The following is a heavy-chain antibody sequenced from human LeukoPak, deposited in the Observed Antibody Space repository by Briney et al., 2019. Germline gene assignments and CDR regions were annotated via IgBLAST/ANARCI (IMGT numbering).Heavy chain of an antibody. CDR2: ISYDGTNT. D-gene: IGHD6-13*01. J-gene: IGHJ4*02. Sequence: GGSLRLSCAASGFTFSTYAMHWVRQAPGKGLEWVAVISYDGTNTYYADSVKGRFTISRDNSKNTLYLQMNSLRVEGTAVYYCARAPGVAAAGTVFDFWGQGTLVTVSS. CDR3: ARAPGVAAAGTVFDF. V-gene: IGHV3-30-3*01. CDR1: GFTFSTYA.